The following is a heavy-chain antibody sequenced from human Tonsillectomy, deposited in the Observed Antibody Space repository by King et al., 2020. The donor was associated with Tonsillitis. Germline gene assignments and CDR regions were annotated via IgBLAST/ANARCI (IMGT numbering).Heavy chain of an antibody. J-gene: IGHJ6*02. CDR1: GASITDYY. CDR2: IHYSGGI. Sequence: VQLQESAPGLVKPSETLSLTCTVSGASITDYYWTWIRQPPGRGLEWIGHIHYSGGIDYNPSLKSRLTISVDTSSNQFSLKLRSVTASDTAVYFCATMGADPYYYFGMDVWGQGTTVTVSS. V-gene: IGHV4-59*08. CDR3: ATMGADPYYYFGMDV. D-gene: IGHD4/OR15-4a*01.